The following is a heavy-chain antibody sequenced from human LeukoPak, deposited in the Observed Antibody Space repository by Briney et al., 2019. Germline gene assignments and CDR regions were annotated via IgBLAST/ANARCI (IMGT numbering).Heavy chain of an antibody. CDR1: GFTFSSYS. Sequence: GGSLRLSCAASGFTFSSYSMNWVRQAPGKGLEWVSAIYGGDSTEYADSVKGRFTISRDNSKNTLYLQMNSLRTEDTAVYYCATLYGGQRADGYWGQGTLVTVSS. CDR2: IYGGDST. CDR3: ATLYGGQRADGY. D-gene: IGHD4-23*01. V-gene: IGHV3-53*01. J-gene: IGHJ4*02.